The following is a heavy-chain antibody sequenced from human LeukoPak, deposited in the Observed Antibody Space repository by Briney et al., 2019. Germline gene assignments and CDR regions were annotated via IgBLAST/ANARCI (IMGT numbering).Heavy chain of an antibody. Sequence: GASVKVSCKASGYTFTRYYMHWVRQAPGQGLEWMGIINPSGGSTSYAQTFKGRVTMTRDTSTSTVYMELSSLRSEDTAVYYCARDRGSGWEVYGMDVWGKGTTVTVSS. D-gene: IGHD6-19*01. CDR3: ARDRGSGWEVYGMDV. CDR2: INPSGGST. CDR1: GYTFTRYY. J-gene: IGHJ6*04. V-gene: IGHV1-46*01.